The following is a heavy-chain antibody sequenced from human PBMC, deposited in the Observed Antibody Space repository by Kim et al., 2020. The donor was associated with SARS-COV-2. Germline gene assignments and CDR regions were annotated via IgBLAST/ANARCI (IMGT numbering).Heavy chain of an antibody. V-gene: IGHV4-59*01. Sequence: KSRVTISVDTSKNQFSLKLSSVTAADTAVYYCARAPGGRGVFREYYGMDVWGQGTTVTVSS. D-gene: IGHD3-10*01. J-gene: IGHJ6*02. CDR3: ARAPGGRGVFREYYGMDV.